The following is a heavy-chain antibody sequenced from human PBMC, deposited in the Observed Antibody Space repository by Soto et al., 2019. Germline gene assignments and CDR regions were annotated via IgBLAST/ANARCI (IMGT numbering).Heavy chain of an antibody. CDR3: ARSRSGAVADSFDF. D-gene: IGHD3-10*01. CDR2: ISRDGTNK. J-gene: IGHJ4*02. V-gene: IGHV3-30*04. Sequence: QVQVVESWGGVVQPGRSLRLSCAASGFTFSRYAIHWVRQAPGKGLEWVAVISRDGTNKYYVDSVKGRFTISRDNSRNTLYLQMNSLRHEDAAVYYCARSRSGAVADSFDFWGQGTLVTVSS. CDR1: GFTFSRYA.